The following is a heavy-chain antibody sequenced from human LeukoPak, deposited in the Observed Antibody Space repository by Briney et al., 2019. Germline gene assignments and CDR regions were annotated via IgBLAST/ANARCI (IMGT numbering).Heavy chain of an antibody. D-gene: IGHD2-2*01. CDR2: IIPIFGTA. CDR3: ARTWGPSYCSSTSSPPYGMDV. V-gene: IGHV1-69*06. CDR1: GGTFSSYA. J-gene: IGHJ6*04. Sequence: SVKVSCKASGGTFSSYAISWVRQAPGQGLEWMGGIIPIFGTANYAQKFQGRVTITADKSTSTAYMELSSLRSEDTAVYYCARTWGPSYCSSTSSPPYGMDVWGKGTTVTVSS.